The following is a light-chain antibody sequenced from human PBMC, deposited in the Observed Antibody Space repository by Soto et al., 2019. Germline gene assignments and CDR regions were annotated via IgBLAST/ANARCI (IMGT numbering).Light chain of an antibody. CDR2: GAS. J-gene: IGKJ5*01. Sequence: EIVLTQSPGTLSVSTGERSTLSCRAIQSVSSNLAWYQQKPGQAPRLLIYGASTRATGIPARFSGSGSGTEFTLTISSLQSEDFAVYYCKPYNEWHPKITFGQGTRLEIK. CDR3: KPYNEWHPKIT. CDR1: QSVSSN. V-gene: IGKV3-15*01.